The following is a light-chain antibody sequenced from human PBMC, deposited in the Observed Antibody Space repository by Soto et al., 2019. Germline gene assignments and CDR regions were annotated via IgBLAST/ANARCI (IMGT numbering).Light chain of an antibody. V-gene: IGLV1-51*01. Sequence: QSVLTQPPSVSGAPGQTVTISCSGSSTNIGNNYVSWYQHLPGTAPKLLIYDNSERPSGIPDRFSGSKSGTSATLGITGLQPGDEADYYCGTWDSSLSAGVFGGGTKVTVL. CDR3: GTWDSSLSAGV. J-gene: IGLJ2*01. CDR2: DNS. CDR1: STNIGNNY.